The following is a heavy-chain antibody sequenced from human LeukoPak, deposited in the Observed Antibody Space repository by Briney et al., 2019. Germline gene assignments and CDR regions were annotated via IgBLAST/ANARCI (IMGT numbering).Heavy chain of an antibody. CDR2: ISAYNGNT. D-gene: IGHD1-20*01. CDR1: GYTFTSYG. Sequence: ASVKVSCKASGYTFTSYGISRVRQAPGQGLEWMGWISAYNGNTNYAQKLQGRVTMTTDTSTSTAYMELRSLRSDDTAVYYCASVAGITGRNWFDPWGQGTLVTVSS. J-gene: IGHJ5*02. V-gene: IGHV1-18*01. CDR3: ASVAGITGRNWFDP.